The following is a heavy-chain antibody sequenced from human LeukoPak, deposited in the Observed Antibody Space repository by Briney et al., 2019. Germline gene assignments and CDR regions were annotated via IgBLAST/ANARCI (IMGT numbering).Heavy chain of an antibody. CDR2: INASSGGT. Sequence: ASVKVSCKASGYTFTGNYMHWVRQAPGQGLEWMGWINASSGGTNYAQKFQGRVTMTRDTSISTAYMELSRLRSDDTAVYYCARSSRYDIWTGYPYWGQGTLVTVSP. J-gene: IGHJ4*02. D-gene: IGHD3-9*01. CDR3: ARSSRYDIWTGYPY. V-gene: IGHV1-2*02. CDR1: GYTFTGNY.